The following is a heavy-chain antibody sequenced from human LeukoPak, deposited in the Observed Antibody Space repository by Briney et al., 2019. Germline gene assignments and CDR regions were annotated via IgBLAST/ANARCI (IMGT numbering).Heavy chain of an antibody. Sequence: GRSLRLSCAASGFTFSSYAMHWVRQAAGKGLEWVAVISYDGSNKYYADSVKGRFTISRDNSKNTLYLQMNSLRAEDTAVYYCAREGWFGELEYWGQGTLLTVSS. CDR1: GFTFSSYA. CDR2: ISYDGSNK. CDR3: AREGWFGELEY. V-gene: IGHV3-30-3*01. D-gene: IGHD3-10*01. J-gene: IGHJ4*02.